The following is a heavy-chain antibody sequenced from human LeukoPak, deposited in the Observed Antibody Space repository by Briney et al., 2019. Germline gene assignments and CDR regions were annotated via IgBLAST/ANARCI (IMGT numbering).Heavy chain of an antibody. J-gene: IGHJ4*02. V-gene: IGHV3-23*01. CDR2: ISGSGGST. CDR1: GFTFSSYA. CDR3: AKDDFWSGYPYFDY. D-gene: IGHD3-3*01. Sequence: PGGSLRLSCAASGFTFSSYAMSWVRQAPGKGLEWVSAISGSGGSTYYADSVKGRFTISRGNSKNTLYLQMNSLRAEDTAVYYCAKDDFWSGYPYFDYWGQGTLVTVSS.